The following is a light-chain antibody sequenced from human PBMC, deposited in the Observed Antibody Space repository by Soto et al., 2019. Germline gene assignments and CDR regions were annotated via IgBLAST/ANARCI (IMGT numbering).Light chain of an antibody. CDR3: SSYTRSSTLVV. J-gene: IGLJ2*01. CDR1: SSDFGGNNY. Sequence: QSALTQPASVSGSPGQSITISCTGTSSDFGGNNYVSWYQQHPGKAPKLMIYDVSNRPSGAYNRFSGSKSGNTASLTISGLQAEDEADYYGSSYTRSSTLVVFGGGTKVTVL. CDR2: DVS. V-gene: IGLV2-14*01.